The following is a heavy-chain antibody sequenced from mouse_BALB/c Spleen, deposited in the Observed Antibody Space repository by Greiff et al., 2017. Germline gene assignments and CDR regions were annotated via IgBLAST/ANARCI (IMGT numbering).Heavy chain of an antibody. CDR3: ARSGDYDGDC. D-gene: IGHD2-4*01. CDR1: GYNFTSYW. CDR2: IYPGSGST. Sequence: QVQLQQPGAELVKPGTSVKLSCKASGYNFTSYWINWVKLRPGQGLEWIGDIYPGSGSTNYNEKFKSKATLTVDTSSCTAYMQLSSLASEDSALYYCARSGDYDGDCWGQGTTLTVSS. V-gene: IGHV1-55*01. J-gene: IGHJ2*01.